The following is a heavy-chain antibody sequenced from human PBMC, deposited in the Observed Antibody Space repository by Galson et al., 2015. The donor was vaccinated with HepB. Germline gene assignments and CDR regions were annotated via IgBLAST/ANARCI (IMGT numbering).Heavy chain of an antibody. D-gene: IGHD4-11*01. J-gene: IGHJ5*02. Sequence: SLRLSCAASGFTFSSFAMSWVRQAPGKGLECVSSISYSGGRAHYPDSVKGRVTLSRDKFKKNRYLQMNSLRTEDTALYYCAKMGYSNFENNYFDPWGQGTLVTVSS. CDR1: GFTFSSFA. CDR2: ISYSGGRA. CDR3: AKMGYSNFENNYFDP. V-gene: IGHV3-23*01.